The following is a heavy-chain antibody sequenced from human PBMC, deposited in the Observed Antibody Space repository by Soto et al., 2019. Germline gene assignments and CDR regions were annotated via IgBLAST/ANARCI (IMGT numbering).Heavy chain of an antibody. D-gene: IGHD2-8*01. V-gene: IGHV4-39*01. CDR3: ARGVFQNDYGAGV. CDR1: RGSIPTGAED. CDR2: IYYSGST. J-gene: IGHJ6*02. Sequence: LTCTVYRGSIPTGAEDSVWIRQPPGKGLVWIGGIYYSGSTNYNPSLKSRITISVDTSKNQVSLKLNAVTAADTALYYCARGVFQNDYGAGVWGLG.